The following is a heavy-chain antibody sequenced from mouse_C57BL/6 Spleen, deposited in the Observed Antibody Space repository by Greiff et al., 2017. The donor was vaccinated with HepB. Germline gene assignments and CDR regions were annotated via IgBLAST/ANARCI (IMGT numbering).Heavy chain of an antibody. D-gene: IGHD2-12*01. J-gene: IGHJ4*01. CDR3: ASYDPYYYAMDY. CDR1: GYTFTSYW. Sequence: QVQLQQPGAELVKPGASVKLSCKASGYTFTSYWMQWVKQRPGQGLEWIGEIDPSDSYTNYNQKFKGKATLTVDTSSSTAYMQLSSLTSEDSAVYYCASYDPYYYAMDYWGQGTSVTVSS. V-gene: IGHV1-50*01. CDR2: IDPSDSYT.